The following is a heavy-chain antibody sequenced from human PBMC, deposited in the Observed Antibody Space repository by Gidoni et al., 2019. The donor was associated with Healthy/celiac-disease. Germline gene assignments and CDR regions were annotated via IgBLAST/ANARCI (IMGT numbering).Heavy chain of an antibody. CDR1: VGSISSGASY. V-gene: IGHV4-30-4*01. CDR2: IYYSGST. J-gene: IGHJ4*02. Sequence: QVQLQASGPGLVKPSQTLSLTCTVAVGSISSGASYWSWIRQPPGKGLEWIGYIYYSGSTYYNPSLKSRVTISVDTSKNQFSLKLSSVTAADTAVYYCARGPARAAARPVDYWGQGTLVTVSS. D-gene: IGHD6-6*01. CDR3: ARGPARAAARPVDY.